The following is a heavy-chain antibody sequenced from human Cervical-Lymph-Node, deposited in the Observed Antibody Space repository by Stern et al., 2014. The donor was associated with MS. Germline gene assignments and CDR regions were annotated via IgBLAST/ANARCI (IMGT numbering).Heavy chain of an antibody. V-gene: IGHV4-59*01. CDR2: ISNTGNT. CDR3: ARDRYWGSYRYLGNWFDP. D-gene: IGHD3-16*02. Sequence: QLQLQESGPGLVKPSETLSLTCSVSGGSISDSSWTWIRQPPGKGLEWIGYISNTGNTDYNPSLKSRVTISLDTSKNQFSLNLYSVTAADTAVYYCARDRYWGSYRYLGNWFDPWGQGTLVTVSS. CDR1: GGSISDSS. J-gene: IGHJ5*02.